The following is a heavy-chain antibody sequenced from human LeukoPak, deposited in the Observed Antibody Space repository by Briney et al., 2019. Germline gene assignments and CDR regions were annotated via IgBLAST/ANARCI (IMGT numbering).Heavy chain of an antibody. CDR2: IKSKTDGGTT. CDR3: TTGVHDFWAGNYYYYYYMDV. J-gene: IGHJ6*03. D-gene: IGHD3/OR15-3a*01. CDR1: GITNAW. Sequence: GGSLRLSCATSGITNAWMSWVRQAPGKGLEWVGRIKSKTDGGTTDYAAPVKGRFTISRDDSKNTLYLQMNSLKTEDTAVYYCTTGVHDFWAGNYYYYYYMDVWGKGTTVTVSS. V-gene: IGHV3-15*01.